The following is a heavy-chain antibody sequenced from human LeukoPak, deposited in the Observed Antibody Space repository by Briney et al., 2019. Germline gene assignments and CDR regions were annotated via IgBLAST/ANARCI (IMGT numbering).Heavy chain of an antibody. D-gene: IGHD1-26*01. V-gene: IGHV4-59*11. J-gene: IGHJ4*02. CDR3: AGGAIAPYYFDY. CDR2: IYYSGST. CDR1: GGSISSHY. Sequence: PSETLSLTCTVSGGSISSHYWSWIRQPPGKGLEWIGYIYYSGSTNYNPSLKSRVTISVDTSKNQFSLKLSSVTAADTAVYYCAGGAIAPYYFDYWGQGTLVTVSS.